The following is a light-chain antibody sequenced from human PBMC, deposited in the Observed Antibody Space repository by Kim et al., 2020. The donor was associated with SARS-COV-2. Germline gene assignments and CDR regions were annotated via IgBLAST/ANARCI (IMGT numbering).Light chain of an antibody. CDR2: LNSDGSH. CDR1: SGHSSYA. J-gene: IGLJ3*02. V-gene: IGLV4-69*01. CDR3: QTWGTGIRV. Sequence: SVKRTCTLSSGHSSYAIARHQQQPEKGPRYLMKLNSDGSHSKGDGIPDRFSGSSSGAERYLTISSLQSEDEADYYCQTWGTGIRVFGGGTQLTVL.